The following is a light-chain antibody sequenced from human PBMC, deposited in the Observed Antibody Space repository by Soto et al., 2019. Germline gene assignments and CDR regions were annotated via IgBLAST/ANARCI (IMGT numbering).Light chain of an antibody. CDR3: HQYHSSPWT. CDR2: WAS. V-gene: IGKV4-1*01. J-gene: IGKJ1*01. CDR1: QSVLYSSNNKNY. Sequence: VMTQSPDSLAVSLGERATINCKSSQSVLYSSNNKNYLAWYQQKAGQPPKLLIYWASIRASGVPDRFSGRGSGTDFTLTISSLQAEDVALYFCHQYHSSPWTFGQGTKVELK.